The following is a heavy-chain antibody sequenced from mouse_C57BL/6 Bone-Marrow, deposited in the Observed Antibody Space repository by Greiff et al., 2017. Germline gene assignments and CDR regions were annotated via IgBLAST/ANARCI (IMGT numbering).Heavy chain of an antibody. V-gene: IGHV1-22*01. CDR1: GYTFTDYN. CDR2: INPNNGGT. CDR3: ARWGYEVVEAMDY. D-gene: IGHD1-1*01. Sequence: EVQLQQSGPELVKPGASVKMSCKASGYTFTDYNMHWVKQSHGKSLEWIGYINPNNGGTSYNQKFKGKATLTVNKSSSTAYMELRSLTSEDSAVYYCARWGYEVVEAMDYWGQGTSVTVSS. J-gene: IGHJ4*01.